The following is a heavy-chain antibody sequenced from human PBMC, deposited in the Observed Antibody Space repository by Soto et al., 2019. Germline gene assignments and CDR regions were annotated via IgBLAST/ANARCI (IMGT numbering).Heavy chain of an antibody. CDR3: ARVRYYDFWSGYYTGGWFDP. V-gene: IGHV3-11*06. CDR2: ISSSSSYT. D-gene: IGHD3-3*01. Sequence: GGSLRLSCAASGFTFSDYYMSWIRQAPGKGLEWVSYISSSSSYTNYADSVKGRFTISRDNAKNSLYLQMNSLRAEDTAVYYCARVRYYDFWSGYYTGGWFDPWGQGTLVTVSS. CDR1: GFTFSDYY. J-gene: IGHJ5*02.